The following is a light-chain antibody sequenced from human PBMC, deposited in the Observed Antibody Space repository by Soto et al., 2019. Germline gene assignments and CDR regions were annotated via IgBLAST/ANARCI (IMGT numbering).Light chain of an antibody. J-gene: IGKJ1*01. CDR3: LLDFRYVLS. CDR2: AAS. CDR1: QAIRTA. V-gene: IGKV1-6*01. Sequence: AIQLTQSPSSLYASVGDRVTITCRASQAIRTALGWYQQKPGKVPKLLIYAASILQSGVPSRFIGSGSGTDFTLTISSLQPEDFATYYCLLDFRYVLSFGQGTKVDIK.